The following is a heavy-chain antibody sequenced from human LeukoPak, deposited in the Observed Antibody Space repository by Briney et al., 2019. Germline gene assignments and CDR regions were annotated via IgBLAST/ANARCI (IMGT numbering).Heavy chain of an antibody. V-gene: IGHV1-2*02. J-gene: IGHJ4*02. CDR1: GYTFTGYY. D-gene: IGHD6-19*01. Sequence: ASVKVSCTASGYTFTGYYMHWVRQAPGQGLEWMGWINPNSGGTNYAQKFQGRVTMTWDTSISTAYMELSRLTSDDTAVYYCARGRSVAVAVWSPPIDYWGQGTLVTVSS. CDR2: INPNSGGT. CDR3: ARGRSVAVAVWSPPIDY.